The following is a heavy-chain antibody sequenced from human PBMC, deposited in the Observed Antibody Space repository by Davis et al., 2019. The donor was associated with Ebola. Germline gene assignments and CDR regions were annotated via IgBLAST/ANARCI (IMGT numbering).Heavy chain of an antibody. CDR3: ARAARGYCSSTSCYIGWFDP. CDR1: GGTFSSYA. V-gene: IGHV1-69*13. Sequence: SVKVSCKASGGTFSSYAISWVRQAPGQGLEWMGGIIPIFGTANYAQKFQGRVTITADESTSTAYMELSSLRSEDTAVYYCARAARGYCSSTSCYIGWFDPWGQGTLVTVSS. CDR2: IIPIFGTA. D-gene: IGHD2-2*02. J-gene: IGHJ5*02.